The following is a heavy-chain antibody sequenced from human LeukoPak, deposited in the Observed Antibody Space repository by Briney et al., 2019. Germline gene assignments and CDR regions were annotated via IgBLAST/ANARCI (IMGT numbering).Heavy chain of an antibody. Sequence: GGSLRLSCAASGFTFDDYVMHWVRQAPGKGLELVSGISWNSGSIGYADSVKGRFTIYRDDDKNYLYLQMNSLRPEDTALYYCAKMPTPIYYDSSGSGDYFDYWGQGTLVTVSS. D-gene: IGHD3-22*01. V-gene: IGHV3-9*01. CDR2: ISWNSGSI. J-gene: IGHJ4*02. CDR3: AKMPTPIYYDSSGSGDYFDY. CDR1: GFTFDDYV.